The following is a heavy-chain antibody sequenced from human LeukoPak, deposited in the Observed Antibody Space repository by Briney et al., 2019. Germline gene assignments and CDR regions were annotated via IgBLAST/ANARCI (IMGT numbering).Heavy chain of an antibody. Sequence: GGSLRLSCAASGFTFSSYSMNWVRKAPGKGLEWVSSISSSSSYIYYADSVKGRFTISRDNAKNSLYLQMNSLRAEDTAVYYCARVRWGIAAVDYWGQGTLVTVSS. J-gene: IGHJ4*02. V-gene: IGHV3-21*01. CDR1: GFTFSSYS. CDR2: ISSSSSYI. CDR3: ARVRWGIAAVDY. D-gene: IGHD6-13*01.